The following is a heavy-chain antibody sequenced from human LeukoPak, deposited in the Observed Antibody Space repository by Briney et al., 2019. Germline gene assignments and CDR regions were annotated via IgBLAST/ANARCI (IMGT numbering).Heavy chain of an antibody. D-gene: IGHD4-17*01. V-gene: IGHV4-59*01. CDR2: ISNTGNT. J-gene: IGHJ6*02. CDR1: GASISSYH. Sequence: SETLSLTCTVSGASISSYHWSWIRQPPGKGPEWIGYISNTGNTNYTPSLKSRVTISVDTSKNQFSLNLSSVTAADTAVYYCTRDQGDYLDYYYGMDVWGQGTTVTVSS. CDR3: TRDQGDYLDYYYGMDV.